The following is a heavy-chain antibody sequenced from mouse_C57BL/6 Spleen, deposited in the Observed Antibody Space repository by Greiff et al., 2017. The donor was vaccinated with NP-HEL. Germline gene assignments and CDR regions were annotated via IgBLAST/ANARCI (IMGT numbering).Heavy chain of an antibody. V-gene: IGHV3-6*01. CDR2: ISYDGSN. J-gene: IGHJ4*01. CDR3: AREDYATAMDY. Sequence: VQLKESGPGLVKPSQSLSLTCSVTGYSFTSGYYWNWIRQFPGNKLEWMGYISYDGSNNYNPSLKNRISITRDTSKNQFFLKLNSVTTEDTATYYCAREDYATAMDYWGQGTSVTVSS. D-gene: IGHD1-1*01. CDR1: GYSFTSGYY.